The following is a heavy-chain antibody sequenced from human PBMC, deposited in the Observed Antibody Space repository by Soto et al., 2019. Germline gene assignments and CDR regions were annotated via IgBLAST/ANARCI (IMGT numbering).Heavy chain of an antibody. CDR3: ARGSYASQFDY. Sequence: QVQLQESGPGLVKPSGTLSLTCGVSGGSISTSNWWSWVRQPPGKGLEWIAEIHHRGGTNYNPSLENRVTMSVEKSTNQFALNLRSLTAADTAVYYCARGSYASQFDYWGQGTPVTVSS. V-gene: IGHV4-4*02. D-gene: IGHD3-16*01. J-gene: IGHJ4*02. CDR1: GGSISTSNW. CDR2: IHHRGGT.